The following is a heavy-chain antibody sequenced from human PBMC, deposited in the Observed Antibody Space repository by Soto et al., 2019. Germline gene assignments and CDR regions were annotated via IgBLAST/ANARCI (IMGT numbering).Heavy chain of an antibody. D-gene: IGHD3-3*01. CDR2: INPNSGGT. V-gene: IGHV1-2*04. J-gene: IGHJ6*02. CDR3: ARGREILYYDFWSGYYSDYYYGMDV. Sequence: GASVKVSCKASGYTFTGYYMHWVRQAPGQGLEWMGWINPNSGGTNYAQKFQGWVTMTRDTSISTAYMELSRLRSDDTAAYYCARGREILYYDFWSGYYSDYYYGMDVWGQGTTVTVSS. CDR1: GYTFTGYY.